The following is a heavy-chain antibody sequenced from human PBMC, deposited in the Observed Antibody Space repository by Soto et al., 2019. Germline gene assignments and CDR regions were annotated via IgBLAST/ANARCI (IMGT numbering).Heavy chain of an antibody. CDR3: AKCSSASCFKEGFDY. Sequence: EVQLLESGGDLAQPGGSLRLSCAASGFTFSSYAMSWVRQAPGKGLEWVSGISGGGRTTYYADSVKGWFTISRDNSKNTLFLQMNSLTVGDTAVYYCAKCSSASCFKEGFDYWGQGTLVTVSS. CDR1: GFTFSSYA. V-gene: IGHV3-23*01. CDR2: ISGGGRTT. D-gene: IGHD2-2*01. J-gene: IGHJ4*02.